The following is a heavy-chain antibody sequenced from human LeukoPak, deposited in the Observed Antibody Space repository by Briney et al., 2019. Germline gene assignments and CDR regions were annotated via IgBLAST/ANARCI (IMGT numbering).Heavy chain of an antibody. V-gene: IGHV3-74*01. D-gene: IGHD4-23*01. J-gene: IGHJ4*02. CDR2: IDRDGSRI. CDR3: VRGNDYGGPHY. CDR1: GFTFSSYW. Sequence: GGSLRLSCAVSGFTFSSYWMHWVRQAPGKGLVWVSRIDRDGSRINYADSVKGRFTISRDNGKNTLFQQMNSLRAEDAAVYYCVRGNDYGGPHYWGQGTLVTVSS.